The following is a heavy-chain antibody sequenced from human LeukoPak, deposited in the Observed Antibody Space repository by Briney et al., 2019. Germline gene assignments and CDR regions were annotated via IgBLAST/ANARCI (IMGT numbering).Heavy chain of an antibody. CDR1: GFAFSSYA. D-gene: IGHD5-24*01. V-gene: IGHV3-43*02. Sequence: GGSLRLSCAASGFAFSSYAMNWVRQAPGKGLEWVSLISWDGGSTYYADSVKGRFTISRDNSKNSLYLQMNSLRTEDTALYYCANLMATPSDYWGQGTLVTVSS. CDR3: ANLMATPSDY. J-gene: IGHJ4*02. CDR2: ISWDGGST.